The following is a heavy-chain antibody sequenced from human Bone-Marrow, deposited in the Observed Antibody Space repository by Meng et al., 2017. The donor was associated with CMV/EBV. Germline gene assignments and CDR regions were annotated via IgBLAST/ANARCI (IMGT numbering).Heavy chain of an antibody. J-gene: IGHJ4*02. CDR1: GFTFSSYA. Sequence: GESLKISCAASGFTFSSYAMHWVRQAPGKGLEWVAVIPYDGSNKYYADSVKGRFTISRDNSKNTLYLQMNSLRAEDTAVYYCARERQIGARYVIFFANRGQGTLVTVSS. V-gene: IGHV3-30*04. CDR2: IPYDGSNK. D-gene: IGHD3-3*02. CDR3: ARERQIGARYVIFFAN.